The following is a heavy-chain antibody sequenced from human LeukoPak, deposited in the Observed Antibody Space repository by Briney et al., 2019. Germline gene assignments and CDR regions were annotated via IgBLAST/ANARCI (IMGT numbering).Heavy chain of an antibody. CDR3: ARDYYGSGSYYQLGY. CDR1: GYTFTVYY. CDR2: INPNSGGT. V-gene: IGHV1-2*02. D-gene: IGHD3-10*01. J-gene: IGHJ4*02. Sequence: ASVRVSCKASGYTFTVYYMHWVRQAPGQGREWMGWINPNSGGTKYAQKFQGRVTMTRDTSITTVYMELSSLRSDDTAVYYCARDYYGSGSYYQLGYWGQGTLVTVSS.